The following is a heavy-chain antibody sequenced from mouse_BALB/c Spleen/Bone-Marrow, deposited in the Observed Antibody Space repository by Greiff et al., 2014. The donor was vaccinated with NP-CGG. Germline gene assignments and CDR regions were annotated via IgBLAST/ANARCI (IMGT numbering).Heavy chain of an antibody. V-gene: IGHV1-19*01. CDR2: VNPFNGGT. CDR1: GYTFTDYY. D-gene: IGHD1-1*01. CDR3: ARRPYNGNYVDY. Sequence: VQLQQSGPELVKPGASVKMSCKASGYTFTDYYMDWVKQSHGESFEWIGRVNPFNGGTSYNQKFKGKATLTADKSSSTAYMELNSRTSEDSAVYYCARRPYNGNYVDYWGQGTTLTVSA. J-gene: IGHJ2*01.